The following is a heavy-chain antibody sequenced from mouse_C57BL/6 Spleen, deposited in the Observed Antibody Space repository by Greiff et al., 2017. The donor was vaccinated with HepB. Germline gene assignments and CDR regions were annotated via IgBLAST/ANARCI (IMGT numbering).Heavy chain of an antibody. J-gene: IGHJ3*01. Sequence: QVQLKQPGAELVKPGASVKLSCKASGYTFTSYWMHWVKQRPGQGLEWIGMIHPNSGSTNYNEKFKSKATLTVDKSSSTAYMQLSSLTSEDSAVYYCARGWLRWFAYWGQGTLVTVSA. V-gene: IGHV1-64*01. D-gene: IGHD2-3*01. CDR1: GYTFTSYW. CDR2: IHPNSGST. CDR3: ARGWLRWFAY.